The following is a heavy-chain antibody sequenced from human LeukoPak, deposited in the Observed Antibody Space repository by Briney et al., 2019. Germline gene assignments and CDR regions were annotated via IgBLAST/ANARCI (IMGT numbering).Heavy chain of an antibody. D-gene: IGHD4-23*01. CDR1: GFTFYIYA. Sequence: PGGSLRLSCAASGFTFYIYAIHWVRQAPGKGLQWVAVIGDDGSHKDYVDSVKGRFTISRDNSKNTLYLQMNSLRAEDTAVYYCAKMNYGGDSVDWYFDLWGRGTLVTVSS. V-gene: IGHV3-30-3*02. J-gene: IGHJ2*01. CDR3: AKMNYGGDSVDWYFDL. CDR2: IGDDGSHK.